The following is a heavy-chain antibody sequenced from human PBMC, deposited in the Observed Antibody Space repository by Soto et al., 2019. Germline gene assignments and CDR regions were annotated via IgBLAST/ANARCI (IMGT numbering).Heavy chain of an antibody. CDR2: LSHDGSKR. Sequence: QVQLIESGGGVVQPGRSLRLSCAASGFIFNSYDMHWVRQAPGKGLEWVAFLSHDGSKRFYADSLKGRITMSRDNFNNTLDLEVNRLRPEDTAVYYCAKDLIGYCGGSTCNIFQSWGQGTLVTVSS. V-gene: IGHV3-30*18. CDR3: AKDLIGYCGGSTCNIFQS. CDR1: GFIFNSYD. J-gene: IGHJ4*02. D-gene: IGHD2-2*01.